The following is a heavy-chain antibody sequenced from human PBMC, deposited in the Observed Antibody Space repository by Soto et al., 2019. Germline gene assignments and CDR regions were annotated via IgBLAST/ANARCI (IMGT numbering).Heavy chain of an antibody. D-gene: IGHD3-22*01. V-gene: IGHV4-59*01. CDR1: GGSISSYY. CDR2: IYYSEST. CDR3: ATQTALGDSSGLWGY. J-gene: IGHJ4*02. Sequence: SETLSLTCTVSGGSISSYYWSWIRQPPGKGLEWIGYIYYSESTNYNPSLKSRVTISVDTSKNQFSLKLSSVTAADTAVYYCATQTALGDSSGLWGYWGQGTLVTVSS.